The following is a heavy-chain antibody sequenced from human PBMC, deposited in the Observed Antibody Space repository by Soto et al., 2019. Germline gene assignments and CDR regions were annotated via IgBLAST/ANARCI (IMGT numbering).Heavy chain of an antibody. CDR3: ARRRKYSSTGDAFDI. Sequence: PGESLKISCKGPGYSFTSYWIGWVRQMPGKGLEWMGIIYPGDSDTRYSPSFQGQVTISADKSISTAYLQWSSLKASDTAMYYCARRRKYSSTGDAFDIWGQGTMVTVSS. CDR2: IYPGDSDT. D-gene: IGHD6-19*01. V-gene: IGHV5-51*01. CDR1: GYSFTSYW. J-gene: IGHJ3*02.